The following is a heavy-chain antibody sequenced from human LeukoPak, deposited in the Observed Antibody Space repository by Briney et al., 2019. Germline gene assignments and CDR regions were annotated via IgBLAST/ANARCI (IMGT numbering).Heavy chain of an antibody. CDR3: ARPQFKRIAYGVLDAFDI. J-gene: IGHJ3*02. Sequence: SETLSLTCTVSGGSISSSSYYWGWIRQPPGKGLEWIGSIYYSGSTYYNPSLKSRVTISVDTSKNQFSLKLSSVTAADTAVYYCARPQFKRIAYGVLDAFDIWGQGTMVTVSS. V-gene: IGHV4-39*01. CDR1: GGSISSSSYY. D-gene: IGHD4-17*01. CDR2: IYYSGST.